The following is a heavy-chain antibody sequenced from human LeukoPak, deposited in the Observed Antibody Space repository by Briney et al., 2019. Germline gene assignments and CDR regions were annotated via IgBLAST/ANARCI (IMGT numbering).Heavy chain of an antibody. Sequence: PSETLSLTCTVSGGSISSSSYYWSWIRQPPGKGLEWIGYIYYSGSTNYNPSLKSRVTISVDASKNHFSLKLNSVTAADTAVYYCARGATHYYFDSWGQGTLVTVSS. CDR3: ARGATHYYFDS. V-gene: IGHV4-61*03. CDR2: IYYSGST. J-gene: IGHJ4*02. CDR1: GGSISSSSYY.